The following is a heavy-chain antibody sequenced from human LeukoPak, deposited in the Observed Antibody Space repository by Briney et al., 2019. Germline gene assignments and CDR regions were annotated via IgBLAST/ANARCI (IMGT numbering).Heavy chain of an antibody. D-gene: IGHD2/OR15-2a*01. J-gene: IGHJ4*02. V-gene: IGHV5-51*01. Sequence: GESLKISCKGSGYTFTNYWIAWVRQMPGKGLGWMGIIYPGDSDTRYSPSFHGQVTLSVDKSISTAYLQWSSLKASDAAMYYCARHPSGNSNSWSDYWGQGTLVTVSS. CDR3: ARHPSGNSNSWSDY. CDR1: GYTFTNYW. CDR2: IYPGDSDT.